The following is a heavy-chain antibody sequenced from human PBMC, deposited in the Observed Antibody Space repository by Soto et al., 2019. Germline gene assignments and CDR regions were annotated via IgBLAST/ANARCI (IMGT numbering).Heavy chain of an antibody. CDR1: GFTFSRSG. D-gene: IGHD3-22*01. CDR2: VWNDGSNK. J-gene: IGHJ4*02. CDR3: ARDIHDSSGYSDY. V-gene: IGHV3-33*01. Sequence: QVQLVESGGGVVQPGRSLRLSCAASGFTFSRSGMHWVRQAPGKGLEWVAVVWNDGSNKYYADSVKGRFTISRDNSKNTLYLQMNSLRAEDTAVYYCARDIHDSSGYSDYWGQGTLVTVSS.